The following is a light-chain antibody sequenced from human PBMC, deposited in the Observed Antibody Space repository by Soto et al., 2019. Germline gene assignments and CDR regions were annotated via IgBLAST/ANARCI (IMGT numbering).Light chain of an antibody. CDR2: GTD. CDR3: VLYMTSGLRV. J-gene: IGLJ3*02. V-gene: IGLV8-61*01. Sequence: QTVVTQEPSISVSPGGTVTLTCGLNSGSVSTSDHPSWYQQTPGQAPRTLIYGTDTRSSGVPDRFSGSIVGNKAALTITGAQAEDESDYYCVLYMTSGLRVFGGGTKLTVL. CDR1: SGSVSTSDH.